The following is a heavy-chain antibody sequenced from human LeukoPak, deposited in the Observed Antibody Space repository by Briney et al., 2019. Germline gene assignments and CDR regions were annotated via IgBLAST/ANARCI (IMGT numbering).Heavy chain of an antibody. CDR3: ASYYYDSSGYYPEYFQH. J-gene: IGHJ1*01. D-gene: IGHD3-22*01. Sequence: SETLSLTCTVSGGSISSSSYYWGWIRQPPGKGLEWIGSIYYSGSTYYNPSLKSRVTISVDTSKNQFSLKLSSVTAADTAVYYCASYYYDSSGYYPEYFQHWGQGTLVTVSS. CDR1: GGSISSSSYY. CDR2: IYYSGST. V-gene: IGHV4-39*01.